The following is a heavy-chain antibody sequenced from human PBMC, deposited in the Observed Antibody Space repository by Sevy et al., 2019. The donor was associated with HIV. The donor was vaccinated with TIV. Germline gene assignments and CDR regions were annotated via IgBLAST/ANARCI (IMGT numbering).Heavy chain of an antibody. J-gene: IGHJ4*02. CDR1: GFSISDHY. CDR3: ATHAGIAADGRVFDY. Sequence: GGSLRLSCAASGFSISDHYMEWVRQAPGKGLEWVGRTRNKDDSYTPEYAASVKGRFTISKDDSKSSLYLQMNSLKAEDTAVYYCATHAGIAADGRVFDYWGQGTLVTVSS. D-gene: IGHD6-13*01. CDR2: TRNKDDSYTP. V-gene: IGHV3-72*01.